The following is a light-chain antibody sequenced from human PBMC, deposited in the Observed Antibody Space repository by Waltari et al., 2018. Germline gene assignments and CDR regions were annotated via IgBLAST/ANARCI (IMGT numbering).Light chain of an antibody. CDR3: TSHTRSDTCV. V-gene: IGLV2-14*01. CDR2: EVS. J-gene: IGLJ3*02. CDR1: SSDIGDYNF. Sequence: QSALTQPASVSGSPGQSITISCTGTSSDIGDYNFVSWYQQFPGKAPKLMIYEVSTRTAGIIIRYSSSKSGNTASLTICGLQAGEEAAYYCTSHTRSDTCVFGGGTKVNVL.